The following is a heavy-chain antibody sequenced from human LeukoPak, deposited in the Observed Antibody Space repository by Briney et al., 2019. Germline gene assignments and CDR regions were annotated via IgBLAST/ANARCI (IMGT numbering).Heavy chain of an antibody. CDR3: ARLFRSATTTHWFDP. J-gene: IGHJ5*02. CDR1: GGSISSYY. Sequence: SESLSLTCTVSGGSISSYYWSWIRQPPGKGLEWIGCIYYSGSTNYNPSLKSRVTISVDTSKNQFSLKLSSVTAADTAVYYCARLFRSATTTHWFDPWGQGTLVTVSS. CDR2: IYYSGST. D-gene: IGHD3-3*01. V-gene: IGHV4-59*08.